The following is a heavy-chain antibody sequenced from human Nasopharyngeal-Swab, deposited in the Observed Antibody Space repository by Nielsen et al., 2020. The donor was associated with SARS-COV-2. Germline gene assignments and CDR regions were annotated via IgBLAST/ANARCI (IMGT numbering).Heavy chain of an antibody. J-gene: IGHJ6*02. D-gene: IGHD3-10*01. CDR3: ARGYYYGSGRGRWDCGMDV. V-gene: IGHV3-21*01. Sequence: GESLKISCAASGFTFSSYSMNWVRQAPGKGLEWVSSISSSSSYIYYADSVKGRFTISRDNAKIPLYLQMNSLGAEDTAVYYYARGYYYGSGRGRWDCGMDVWGQGTTVTVSS. CDR2: ISSSSSYI. CDR1: GFTFSSYS.